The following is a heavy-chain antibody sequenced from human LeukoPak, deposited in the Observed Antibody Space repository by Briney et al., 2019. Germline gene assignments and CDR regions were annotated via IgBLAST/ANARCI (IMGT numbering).Heavy chain of an antibody. CDR1: GGSMRSYY. D-gene: IGHD2/OR15-2a*01. Sequence: PSETLSLTCTVSGGSMRSYYWSWIRQPPGKGLEGLEWIGYIYYSGSTNYNPSLKSRATISVDTSKNQFSLKLSSVTAADTAVYYCAKGGSTNFYYGDVWGQGTTVTVSS. CDR3: AKGGSTNFYYGDV. CDR2: IYYSGST. V-gene: IGHV4-59*01. J-gene: IGHJ6*02.